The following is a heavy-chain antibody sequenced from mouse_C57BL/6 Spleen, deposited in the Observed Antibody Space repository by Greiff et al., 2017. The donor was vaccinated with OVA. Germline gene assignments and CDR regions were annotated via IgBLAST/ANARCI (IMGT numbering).Heavy chain of an antibody. CDR1: GYTFTDYY. V-gene: IGHV1-26*01. CDR3: ATAQATLYWYFDV. J-gene: IGHJ1*03. D-gene: IGHD3-2*02. Sequence: EVQVVESGPELVKPGASVKISCKASGYTFTDYYMNWVKQSHGKSLEWIGDINPNNGGTSYNQKFKGKATLTVDKSSSTAYMELRSLTSEDSAVYYCATAQATLYWYFDVWGTGTTVTVSS. CDR2: INPNNGGT.